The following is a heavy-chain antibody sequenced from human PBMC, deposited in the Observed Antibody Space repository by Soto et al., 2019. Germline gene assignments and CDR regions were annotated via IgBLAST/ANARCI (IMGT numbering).Heavy chain of an antibody. J-gene: IGHJ4*02. CDR3: ARGWYYFDF. CDR1: VEPMTGGYY. V-gene: IGHV4-38-2*01. CDR2: IYYGGTT. Sequence: SETLSLTCDVSVEPMTGGYYWGWIRQSPGKGLEWIGSIYYGGTTYYNPSLRSRLAISIDTSKNQFSLKLSSVTAADTALYYCARGWYYFDFWGQGTLVTSPQ. D-gene: IGHD2-15*01.